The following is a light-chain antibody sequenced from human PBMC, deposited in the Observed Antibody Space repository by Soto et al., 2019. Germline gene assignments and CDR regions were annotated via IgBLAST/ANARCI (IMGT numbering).Light chain of an antibody. J-gene: IGLJ1*01. CDR1: SSDVGGYNY. CDR3: NYYTHKSPGI. CDR2: EVS. V-gene: IGLV2-14*01. Sequence: QSALTQPASVSGSPGQSITISCTGTSSDVGGYNYVSWYQQHPGKAPKLIIYEVSNRPSGVSTRFSSSKSGNAASLTISGLQAEGEADYYCNYYTHKSPGIFGPGTKLTFL.